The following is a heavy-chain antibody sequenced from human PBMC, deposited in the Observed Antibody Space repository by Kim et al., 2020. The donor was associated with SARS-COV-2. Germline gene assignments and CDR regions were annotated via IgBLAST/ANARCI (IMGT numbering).Heavy chain of an antibody. CDR2: ISYDGSNK. D-gene: IGHD6-13*01. Sequence: GGSLRLSCAASGFTFSSYGMHWVSQAPGKGLEWVAVISYDGSNKYYADSVKGRFTISRDNSKNTLYLQMNSLRAEDTAVYYCAKVMMSGSSWYLGVENY. CDR3: AKVMMSGSSWYLGVENY. V-gene: IGHV3-30*18. J-gene: IGHJ6*01. CDR1: GFTFSSYG.